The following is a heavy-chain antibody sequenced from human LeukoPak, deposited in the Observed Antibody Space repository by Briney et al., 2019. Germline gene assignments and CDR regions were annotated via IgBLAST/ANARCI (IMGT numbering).Heavy chain of an antibody. Sequence: GGSLRLSCAASGFTFSSYAMSWVRQAPGKGLEWVSAISGSGGSTYYADSVKGQFTISRDNSKNTLYLQMNSLRAEDTAVYYCAKVARDYVWGSYRPGREDIWGQGTMVTVSS. CDR3: AKVARDYVWGSYRPGREDI. CDR2: ISGSGGST. V-gene: IGHV3-23*01. D-gene: IGHD3-16*02. CDR1: GFTFSSYA. J-gene: IGHJ3*02.